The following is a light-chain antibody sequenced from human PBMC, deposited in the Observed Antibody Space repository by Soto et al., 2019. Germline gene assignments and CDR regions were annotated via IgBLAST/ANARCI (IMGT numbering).Light chain of an antibody. CDR1: SGDIGDYNY. CDR2: DVS. CDR3: CSYTRSGTLI. Sequence: QSVLTQPASGNGAAGQSITISCVGTSGDIGDYNYVSWYQQHPGKVPKVIIYDVSNRPSGVSYRFSGTKSGNTASLTVSGLQAEDEADYYCCSYTRSGTLIFGTGTKVTVL. J-gene: IGLJ1*01. V-gene: IGLV2-14*01.